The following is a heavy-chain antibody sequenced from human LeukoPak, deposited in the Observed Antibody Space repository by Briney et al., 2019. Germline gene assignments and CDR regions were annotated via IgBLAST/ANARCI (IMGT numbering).Heavy chain of an antibody. J-gene: IGHJ4*02. V-gene: IGHV4-59*08. CDR3: ASQGYGDYAGDYYFDC. Sequence: SETLSLTCTVSGGSISSYYWSWIRQPPGKGLEWMGYIYYSGSTNYNPSLESRVTISVDTSKNQFSLKLSSVTAADTAVYYCASQGYGDYAGDYYFDCWGQGTLVTVSS. CDR1: GGSISSYY. CDR2: IYYSGST. D-gene: IGHD4-17*01.